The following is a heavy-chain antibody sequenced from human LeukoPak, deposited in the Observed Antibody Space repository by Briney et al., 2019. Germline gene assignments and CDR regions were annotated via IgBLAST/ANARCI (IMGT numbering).Heavy chain of an antibody. CDR3: VRDFYDTSGYYYLTDF. V-gene: IGHV4-39*07. Sequence: SETLSLTCIVSGGSISSSRYSWGWIRQSPGEGLDWIVSIYYSGTTYYNPSLGSRVSISVDTSKNQFSLILNSVTAADTAVYFCVRDFYDTSGYYYLTDFWGQGTLVTVSS. D-gene: IGHD3-22*01. J-gene: IGHJ4*02. CDR2: IYYSGTT. CDR1: GGSISSSRYS.